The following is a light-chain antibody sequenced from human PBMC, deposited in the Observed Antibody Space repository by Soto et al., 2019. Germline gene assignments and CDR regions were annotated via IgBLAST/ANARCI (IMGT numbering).Light chain of an antibody. Sequence: DIQMTQSPSSLSASVGDGVTITCRASQTINRNLNWYQQKPGKAPKLLIYGASSLQSGVPSSFSGSGSGTDFTLTISSLQPEDFATYYCQQTYSTPDTFGQGTKLEIK. CDR2: GAS. CDR1: QTINRN. J-gene: IGKJ2*01. V-gene: IGKV1-39*01. CDR3: QQTYSTPDT.